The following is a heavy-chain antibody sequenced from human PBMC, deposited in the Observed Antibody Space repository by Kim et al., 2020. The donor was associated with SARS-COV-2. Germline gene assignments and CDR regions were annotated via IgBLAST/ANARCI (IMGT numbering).Heavy chain of an antibody. J-gene: IGHJ4*02. V-gene: IGHV4-39*01. CDR3: ARRRTVTTDFDY. D-gene: IGHD4-17*01. Sequence: YYNRSLKGRVTISVDTSKNQFSLRLNSVTHADTAVYYCARRRTVTTDFDYWGQGTLVTVSS.